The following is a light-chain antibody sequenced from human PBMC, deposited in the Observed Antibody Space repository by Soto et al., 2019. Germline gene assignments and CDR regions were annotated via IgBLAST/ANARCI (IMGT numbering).Light chain of an antibody. CDR1: RSDVGGYNY. V-gene: IGLV2-14*01. CDR3: SSYTITSTRV. J-gene: IGLJ1*01. CDR2: DVS. Sequence: QSALTQPASVSGSPGQSITIYCTGSRSDVGGYNYVSWYQQHPGKAPKVMIYDVSNRPSGVSNRFSGSKSGNTASLTISGLQAEDEADYYCSSYTITSTRVFGTGTKVTVL.